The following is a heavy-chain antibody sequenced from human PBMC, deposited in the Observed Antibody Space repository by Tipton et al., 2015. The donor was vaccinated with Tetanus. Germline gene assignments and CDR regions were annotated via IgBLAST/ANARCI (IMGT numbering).Heavy chain of an antibody. CDR2: TYHSGHT. CDR3: ARARRNDKTYWFGS. V-gene: IGHV4-30-2*01. CDR1: GGSISSGHS. Sequence: TLSLTCDVSGGSISSGHSWNWIRQLPGEGLEWIGFTYHSGHTFYKSSLESRVTISVDRSKNQFSLKLSSVSDADTAVYYCARARRNDKTYWFGSWGQGISVTVSS. J-gene: IGHJ5*01. D-gene: IGHD5-24*01.